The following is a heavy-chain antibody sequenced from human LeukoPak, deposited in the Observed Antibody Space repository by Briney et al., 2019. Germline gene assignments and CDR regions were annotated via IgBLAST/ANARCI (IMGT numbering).Heavy chain of an antibody. CDR2: VKLDGSGI. Sequence: PGGSLRLSCAASGFTFSSYWMSWVRQAPGKGLEWVANVKLDGSGIDYVDSVKGRFTISRDNAKNSLYLQMNSLRAEDTAVYYCARLWQWLVPFDNWGRGTTVTVSS. CDR1: GFTFSSYW. V-gene: IGHV3-7*01. J-gene: IGHJ4*02. CDR3: ARLWQWLVPFDN. D-gene: IGHD6-19*01.